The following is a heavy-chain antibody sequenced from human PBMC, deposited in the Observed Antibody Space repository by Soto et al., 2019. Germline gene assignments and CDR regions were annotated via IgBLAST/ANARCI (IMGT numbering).Heavy chain of an antibody. V-gene: IGHV1-69*01. CDR1: GGTFSSYA. CDR2: IIPIFGTA. CDR3: ARRHYDSSSWYWFDP. J-gene: IGHJ5*02. D-gene: IGHD6-13*01. Sequence: QVQLVQSGAEVKKPGSSVKVSCKASGGTFSSYAISWVRQAPGQGLDWMGGIIPIFGTANYAQKFQGRVTITADESTSTAYMELSRLRSEDTAVYYCARRHYDSSSWYWFDPWGQGTLVTVSS.